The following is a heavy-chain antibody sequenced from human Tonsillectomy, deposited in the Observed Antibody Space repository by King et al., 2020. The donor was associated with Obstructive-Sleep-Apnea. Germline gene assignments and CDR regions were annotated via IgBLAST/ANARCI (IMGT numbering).Heavy chain of an antibody. CDR3: TRAGGATAYFDY. J-gene: IGHJ4*02. V-gene: IGHV3-33*01. CDR1: GFTFNTSG. CDR2: IRYDGSKK. Sequence: QLVQSGGGVVQPGRSLRLSCAASGFTFNTSGMHWVRQAPGKGLEWVAVIRYDGSKKYYADSVKGRFTISRDNSKNTLSLQMNSLRAEDTAVYYCTRAGGATAYFDYWGQGTLVTVSS. D-gene: IGHD1-26*01.